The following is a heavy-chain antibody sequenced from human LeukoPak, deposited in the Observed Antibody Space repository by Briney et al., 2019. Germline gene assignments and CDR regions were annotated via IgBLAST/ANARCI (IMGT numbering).Heavy chain of an antibody. V-gene: IGHV3-7*01. Sequence: RGSLCLSCAASGFTFSNYWMSWVRQAPGKGLEWLANINQDGSEIYYVDSVKGRFTISRDNGKNSLYLQINSLRADDTAVYCARDQGSMIVVRTTNWLCDLWARGTLVTVSS. CDR1: GFTFSNYW. CDR2: INQDGSEI. J-gene: IGHJ2*01. D-gene: IGHD3-22*01. CDR3: ARDQGSMIVVRTTNWLCDL.